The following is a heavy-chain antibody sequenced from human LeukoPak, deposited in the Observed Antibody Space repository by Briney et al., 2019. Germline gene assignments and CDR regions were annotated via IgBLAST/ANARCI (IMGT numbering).Heavy chain of an antibody. J-gene: IGHJ3*02. V-gene: IGHV3-21*01. CDR1: GFTFSSYS. Sequence: PGGSLRLSCAASGFTFSSYSMNWVRQAPGKGLEWVSSISSSSSYIYYADSVKGRFTISRDNAKNSLYLQMNSLRAEDTAVYYCARGSEVELEIAVGAFDIWGQGTMVTVSS. CDR3: ARGSEVELEIAVGAFDI. D-gene: IGHD1-1*01. CDR2: ISSSSSYI.